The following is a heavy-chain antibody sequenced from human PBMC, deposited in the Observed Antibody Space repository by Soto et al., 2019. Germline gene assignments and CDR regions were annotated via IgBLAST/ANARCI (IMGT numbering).Heavy chain of an antibody. CDR3: ARMVRGASIGYGMDV. Sequence: SGPTLVNPTETLTLTCTVSGFSLSNARMGVSWIRQPPGKALEWLAHIFSNDEKSYSTSLKSRLTISKDTSKSQVVLTMTNMDPVDTATYYCARMVRGASIGYGMDVWGQGTTVTVSS. V-gene: IGHV2-26*01. D-gene: IGHD3-10*01. J-gene: IGHJ6*02. CDR1: GFSLSNARMG. CDR2: IFSNDEK.